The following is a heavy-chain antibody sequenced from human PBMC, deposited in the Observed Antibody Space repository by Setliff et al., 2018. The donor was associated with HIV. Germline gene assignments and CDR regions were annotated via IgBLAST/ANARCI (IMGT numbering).Heavy chain of an antibody. V-gene: IGHV3-30*07. CDR2: ISYDGSNK. J-gene: IGHJ4*02. CDR3: ARDSSSDWYYGKSHDN. CDR1: GFTFSTFA. Sequence: GGSLRLSCVASGFTFSTFAMHWVRQAPGKGLEWVSVISYDGSNKYYADSVKGRFTISRDNAGDSLYLQMNSLRVEDTAVYFCARDSSSDWYYGKSHDNWGQGTLVTVSS. D-gene: IGHD6-19*01.